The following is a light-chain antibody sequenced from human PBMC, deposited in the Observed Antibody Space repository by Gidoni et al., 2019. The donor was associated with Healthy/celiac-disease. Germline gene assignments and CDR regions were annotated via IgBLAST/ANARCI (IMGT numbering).Light chain of an antibody. CDR3: QQSYSTPVT. CDR1: QSIRSY. J-gene: IGKJ1*01. Sequence: DIQMTQSPSSLSASVGDRFTITCRASQSIRSYLTWYQQKPGNAPKLLIYAASSLPSGVPSRFSGSGSGTDFTLTISSLQPEDFATYYCQQSYSTPVTFGQGTKVEIK. CDR2: AAS. V-gene: IGKV1-39*01.